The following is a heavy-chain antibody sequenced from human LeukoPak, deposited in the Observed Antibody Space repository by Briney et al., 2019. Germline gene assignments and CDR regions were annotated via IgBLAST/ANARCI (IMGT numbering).Heavy chain of an antibody. Sequence: GGSLRLSCAASGFTFSTHSMVWVRQAPGKGLECVSYISSSSSTIYYADSVKGRFTISRDNAENSVSLQMDSLKAADTAVYYCARGQWLVFRGQGTLVTVSS. V-gene: IGHV3-48*04. D-gene: IGHD6-19*01. CDR1: GFTFSTHS. CDR3: ARGQWLVF. J-gene: IGHJ4*02. CDR2: ISSSSSTI.